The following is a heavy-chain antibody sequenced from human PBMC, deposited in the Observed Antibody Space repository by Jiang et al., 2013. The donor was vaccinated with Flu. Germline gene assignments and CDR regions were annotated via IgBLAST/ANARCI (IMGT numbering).Heavy chain of an antibody. J-gene: IGHJ4*02. CDR3: ARVGGSRDGYNFDINY. D-gene: IGHD5-24*01. Sequence: SSVKVSCKASGGTVSSHTISWVRQAPGQGLEWMGRIIPILATANYAQKFQGRVTITADESTSTAYMELSSLRSEDTAVYYCARVGGSRDGYNFDINYWGQGTLVTVSS. V-gene: IGHV1-69*08. CDR1: GGTVSSHT. CDR2: IIPILATA.